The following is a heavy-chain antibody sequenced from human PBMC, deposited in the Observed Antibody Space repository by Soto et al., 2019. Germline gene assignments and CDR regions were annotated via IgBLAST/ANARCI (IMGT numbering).Heavy chain of an antibody. V-gene: IGHV3-15*07. J-gene: IGHJ3*02. CDR1: GFTFSNAW. CDR2: IKSKTDGGTT. CDR3: TTDLWYYDSSGYYYQVPGSPRAFDI. D-gene: IGHD3-22*01. Sequence: GGSLILSCAASGFTFSNAWMNWVRQAPGKGLEWVGRIKSKTDGGTTDYAAPVKGRFTISRDDSKNTLYLQMNSLKTEDTAVYYCTTDLWYYDSSGYYYQVPGSPRAFDIWGQGTMVTVSS.